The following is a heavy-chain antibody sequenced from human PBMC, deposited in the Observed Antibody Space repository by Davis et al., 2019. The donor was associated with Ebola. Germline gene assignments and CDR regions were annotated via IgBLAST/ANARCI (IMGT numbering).Heavy chain of an antibody. V-gene: IGHV3-7*04. D-gene: IGHD5-12*01. CDR2: IKQDGSEK. CDR3: ARVGSGYDLGV. CDR1: GFTFSSYW. Sequence: PGGSLRLSCAASGFTFSSYWMGWVRQAPGKGLEWVANIKQDGSEKYYVDSVKGRFTISRDNAKNSLYLQMNSLRAEDTAVYYCARVGSGYDLGVWGQGTTVTVSS. J-gene: IGHJ6*02.